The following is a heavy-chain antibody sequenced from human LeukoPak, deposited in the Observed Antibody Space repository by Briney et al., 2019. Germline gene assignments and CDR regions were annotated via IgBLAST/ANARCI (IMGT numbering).Heavy chain of an antibody. CDR1: GGSISSGSYY. D-gene: IGHD5-18*01. CDR2: IYTSGST. J-gene: IGHJ3*02. Sequence: SQTLSLTCTVSGGSISSGSYYWSWIRQPAGKGLEWIGRIYTSGSTNYNPSLKSRVTISVDTSRNQFSLKLSPVTAADTAVYYCARDRPRYSYGLGEDAFDIWGQGTMVTVSS. CDR3: ARDRPRYSYGLGEDAFDI. V-gene: IGHV4-61*02.